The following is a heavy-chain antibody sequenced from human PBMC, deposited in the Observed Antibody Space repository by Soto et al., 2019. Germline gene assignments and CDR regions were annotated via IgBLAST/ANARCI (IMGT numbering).Heavy chain of an antibody. Sequence: ASVKVSCKTSAYTFTNPGICWVRQAPGQGLEWMGWISTYNGNTNYAQRFQGRVTMTKDTSTSKAYMELDRLTSDDTAVYYCARGLAAPMFSAAGYWGQGSVVTVSS. CDR3: ARGLAAPMFSAAGY. CDR2: ISTYNGNT. D-gene: IGHD3-10*02. V-gene: IGHV1-18*04. CDR1: AYTFTNPG. J-gene: IGHJ4*02.